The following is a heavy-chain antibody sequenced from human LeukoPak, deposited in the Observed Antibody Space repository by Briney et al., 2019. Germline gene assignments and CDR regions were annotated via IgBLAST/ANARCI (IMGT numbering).Heavy chain of an antibody. V-gene: IGHV3-48*03. Sequence: PGGSLRLSCAASGFTFSSYEMNWVRQAPGKGLEWVSYISSSGSTIYYADSVKGRFTISRDNAKNSLYLQMNSLRAEDTAVYYCARDRQSGIRLWSAFDYWGQGTLVTVSS. CDR1: GFTFSSYE. D-gene: IGHD5-18*01. J-gene: IGHJ4*02. CDR2: ISSSGSTI. CDR3: ARDRQSGIRLWSAFDY.